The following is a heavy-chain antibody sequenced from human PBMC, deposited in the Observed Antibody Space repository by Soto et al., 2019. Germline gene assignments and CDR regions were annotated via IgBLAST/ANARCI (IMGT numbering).Heavy chain of an antibody. CDR3: ARGSPLNYYDSSGYYYPSMHFDY. Sequence: ASVKVSCKASGYTFTSYYMHWVRQAPGQGLEWMGIINPSGGSTSYAQKFQGRVTMTRDTSTSTVYMELSSLRPEDTAVYYCARGSPLNYYDSSGYYYPSMHFDYWGQGTLVTVSS. D-gene: IGHD3-22*01. CDR1: GYTFTSYY. J-gene: IGHJ4*02. CDR2: INPSGGST. V-gene: IGHV1-46*01.